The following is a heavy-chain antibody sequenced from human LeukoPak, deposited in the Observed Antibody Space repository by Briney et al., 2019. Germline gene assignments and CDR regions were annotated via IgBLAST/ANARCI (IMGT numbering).Heavy chain of an antibody. J-gene: IGHJ4*02. CDR2: IKQDGSEK. Sequence: PGGSLRLSCVASGFTFSTYWMNWVRQAPGKGLEWVANIKQDGSEKYYVDSVKGRFTISRDNSRNTLFLQMNSLRAEDTAVYYCAHGAMYQLDYWGQGTLVTVSS. CDR3: AHGAMYQLDY. CDR1: GFTFSTYW. D-gene: IGHD2-2*01. V-gene: IGHV3-7*03.